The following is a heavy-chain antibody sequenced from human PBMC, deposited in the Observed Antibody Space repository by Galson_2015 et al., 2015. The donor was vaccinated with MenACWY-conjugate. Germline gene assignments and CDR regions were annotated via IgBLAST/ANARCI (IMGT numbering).Heavy chain of an antibody. V-gene: IGHV3-48*04. D-gene: IGHD6-6*01. CDR1: RFTFSSYS. Sequence: SLRLSCAASRFTFSSYSMNWVRQAPGKGLEWISYISSDGRTYYAESVRGRFSISRDNSKNTLYLQMNSLRAEDTAVYYCATTGGSSLDFWGQGTLVTVSS. CDR3: ATTGGSSLDF. CDR2: ISSDGRT. J-gene: IGHJ4*02.